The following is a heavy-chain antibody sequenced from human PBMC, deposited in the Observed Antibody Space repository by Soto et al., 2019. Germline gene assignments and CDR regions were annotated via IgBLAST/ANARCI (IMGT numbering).Heavy chain of an antibody. D-gene: IGHD6-19*01. CDR1: GVSVSSDY. J-gene: IGHJ6*02. CDR3: ARALADYSYHMDV. Sequence: TLSLTCSVSGVSVSSDYWNWIRQPAGKGLEWIGRIHPSGKTNYNPSLESRISMSVDTSKNQFSLILNSVTAADTAVYFCARALADYSYHMDVWGQGTTVTVSS. CDR2: IHPSGKT. V-gene: IGHV4-4*07.